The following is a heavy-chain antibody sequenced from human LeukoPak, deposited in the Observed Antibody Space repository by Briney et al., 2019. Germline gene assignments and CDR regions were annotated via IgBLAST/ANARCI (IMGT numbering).Heavy chain of an antibody. J-gene: IGHJ3*02. V-gene: IGHV4-59*01. CDR1: GGSISSYY. D-gene: IGHD3-22*01. CDR3: ARGLESYYDSSGYEPDAFDI. Sequence: SETLSLTCTVSGGSISSYYWSWIRQPPGRGLEWIGYIYYSGSTNYNPSLKSRVTISVDTSKNQFSLKLSSVTAADTAVYYCARGLESYYDSSGYEPDAFDIWGQGTMVTVSS. CDR2: IYYSGST.